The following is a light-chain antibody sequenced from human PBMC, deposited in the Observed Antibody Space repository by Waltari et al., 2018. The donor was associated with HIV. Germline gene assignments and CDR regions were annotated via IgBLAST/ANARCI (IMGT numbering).Light chain of an antibody. CDR2: GAS. Sequence: ETVMTPSPVPLSVSPGERATLSCRARQSFGTNVTWYQRKSGQAPRLLIYGASTRATAIPARVSGSGSGTEFTLTITSLQSDDYATYYCQQYQTWPLTFGPGTTVDI. CDR1: QSFGTN. V-gene: IGKV3-15*01. CDR3: QQYQTWPLT. J-gene: IGKJ3*01.